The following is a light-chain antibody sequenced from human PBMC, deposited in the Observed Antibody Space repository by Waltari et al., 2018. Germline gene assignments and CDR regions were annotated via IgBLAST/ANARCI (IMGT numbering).Light chain of an antibody. CDR1: SSDVGGYNY. CDR2: DVS. CDR3: CSFTSRSTWV. Sequence: QSALPQPASVSGSPGQSITISCTGTSSDVGGYNYVPWYQQHPGKAPKLLIFDVSYRPSGVSDRFSGSKAGNTASLTISGLQAEDESDYYCCSFTSRSTWVFGGGTKLTVL. J-gene: IGLJ3*02. V-gene: IGLV2-14*01.